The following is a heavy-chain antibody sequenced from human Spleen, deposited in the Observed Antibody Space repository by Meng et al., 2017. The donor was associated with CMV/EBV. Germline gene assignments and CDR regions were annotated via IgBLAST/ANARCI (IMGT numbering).Heavy chain of an antibody. CDR1: GGSIRSRNW. CDR2: IDHSGST. CDR3: ARASDSGSYWD. V-gene: IGHV4-4*02. D-gene: IGHD1-26*01. Sequence: CDVSGGSIRSRNWWSWVRQPPGKGLEWIGEIDHSGSTNYNPSLKSRVTISVDKSKNQFSLKLSSVTAADTAVYYCARASDSGSYWDWGQGTLVTVSS. J-gene: IGHJ4*02.